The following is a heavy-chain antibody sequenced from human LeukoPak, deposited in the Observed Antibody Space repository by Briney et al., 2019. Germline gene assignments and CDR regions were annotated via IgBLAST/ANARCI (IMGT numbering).Heavy chain of an antibody. V-gene: IGHV3-23*01. CDR3: AKVGDSSGYFLGSYYFDY. J-gene: IGHJ4*02. CDR1: GFTFSSYA. Sequence: PGGSLRLSCAASGFTFSSYAMSWVRQAPGKGLEWVSAISGSGGSTYYADSVKGRFTISRDNSKNTLYLQMNSLRAEDTAVYYCAKVGDSSGYFLGSYYFDYWGQGTLVTVSS. CDR2: ISGSGGST. D-gene: IGHD3-22*01.